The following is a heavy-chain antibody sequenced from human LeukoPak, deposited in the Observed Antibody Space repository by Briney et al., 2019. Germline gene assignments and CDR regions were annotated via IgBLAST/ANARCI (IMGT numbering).Heavy chain of an antibody. CDR2: MNPNSGNT. CDR1: GGTFSSYD. Sequence: ASVKVSCKASGGTFSSYDINWVRQATGQGLEWMGWMNPNSGNTGYPQRFQGRVTITRNTSISTAYMELSSLRSEDTAVYYCARFSGSYYGSGAFDIWGQGTIIAVSS. D-gene: IGHD1-26*01. CDR3: ARFSGSYYGSGAFDI. J-gene: IGHJ3*02. V-gene: IGHV1-8*03.